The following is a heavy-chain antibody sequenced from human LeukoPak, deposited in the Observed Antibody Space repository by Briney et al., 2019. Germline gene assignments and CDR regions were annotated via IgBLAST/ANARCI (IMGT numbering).Heavy chain of an antibody. CDR3: ARDLSHETHFDY. J-gene: IGHJ4*02. CDR2: IYYSGST. Sequence: PGGSLRLSCAASGFTFSNAWMSWVRQAPGKGLEWIGSIYYSGSTYYNPSLKSRVTISVDTSKNQFSLKLSSVTAADTAVYYCARDLSHETHFDYWGQGTLVTVSS. CDR1: GFTFSNAW. V-gene: IGHV4-4*02. D-gene: IGHD2/OR15-2a*01.